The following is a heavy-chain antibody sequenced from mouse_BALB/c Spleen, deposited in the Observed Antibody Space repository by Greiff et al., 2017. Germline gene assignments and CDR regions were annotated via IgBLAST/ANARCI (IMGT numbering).Heavy chain of an antibody. V-gene: IGHV1-5*01. CDR2: IYPGNSDT. CDR3: TRERDQGYFDY. J-gene: IGHJ2*01. D-gene: IGHD3-3*01. Sequence: EVQLQQSGTVLARPGASVKMSCKASGYTFTSYWMHWVKQRPGQGLEWIGAIYPGNSDTSYNQKFKGKAKLTAVTSTSTSYMELSSLTNEDSAVYDCTRERDQGYFDYWGQGTTLTVSS. CDR1: GYTFTSYW.